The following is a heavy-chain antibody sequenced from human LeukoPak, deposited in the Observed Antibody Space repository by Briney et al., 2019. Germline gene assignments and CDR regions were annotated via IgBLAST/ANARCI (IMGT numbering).Heavy chain of an antibody. Sequence: SSETLSLTCTVSGGSISSFYWNWIRQPPGKGLEWIGYIYYSGSTNYSPSLRSRVTISVDTSKNQFSLELSSVTAADTAIYYCARGYGDNSDYFDYWGQGTLVTVS. J-gene: IGHJ4*02. CDR3: ARGYGDNSDYFDY. D-gene: IGHD4-23*01. CDR2: IYYSGST. CDR1: GGSISSFY. V-gene: IGHV4-59*01.